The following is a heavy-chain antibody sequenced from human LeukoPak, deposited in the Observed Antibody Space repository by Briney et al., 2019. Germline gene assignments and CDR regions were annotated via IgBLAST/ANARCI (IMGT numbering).Heavy chain of an antibody. CDR2: IIPIFGTA. J-gene: IGHJ4*02. CDR1: GGTFSSYA. CDR3: AREGAGHYDILTGYYYFDY. Sequence: GSSVKVSFKASGGTFSSYAISWVRQAPGQGLEWMGGIIPIFGTANYAQKFQGRVTITADESTSTAYMELSSLRSEDTAVYYCAREGAGHYDILTGYYYFDYWGQGTLVTVSS. V-gene: IGHV1-69*01. D-gene: IGHD3-9*01.